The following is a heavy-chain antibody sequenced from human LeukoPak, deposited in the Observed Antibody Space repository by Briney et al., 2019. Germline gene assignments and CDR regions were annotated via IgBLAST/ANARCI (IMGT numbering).Heavy chain of an antibody. D-gene: IGHD4-23*01. V-gene: IGHV3-23*01. J-gene: IGHJ4*02. CDR3: AKGDYGGKRYYLDY. CDR2: ISGDGGST. CDR1: GFTFSNYA. Sequence: TGGSLRLSCAASGFTFSNYAMNWVRQAPGKGLEWVSAISGDGGSTYYADSAKGRFTISRDNSKNMLYLQMNILRAEDTAVYYCAKGDYGGKRYYLDYWGQGTLVTVSS.